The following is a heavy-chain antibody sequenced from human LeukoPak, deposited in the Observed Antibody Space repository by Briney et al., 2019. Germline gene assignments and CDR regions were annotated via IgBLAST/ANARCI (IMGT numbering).Heavy chain of an antibody. CDR1: GYSFTGHY. CDR2: INPSGGST. J-gene: IGHJ3*02. CDR3: ARGGPAGDFIVVAPTNNAFDI. D-gene: IGHD2-2*01. Sequence: GASVKVSCKSSGYSFTGHYMHWVRQAPGQGLEWMGIINPSGGSTSYAQKFQGRVTMTRDTATRTVYMELSSLRSEDTAVYYCARGGPAGDFIVVAPTNNAFDIWGQGTMVTVSS. V-gene: IGHV1-46*01.